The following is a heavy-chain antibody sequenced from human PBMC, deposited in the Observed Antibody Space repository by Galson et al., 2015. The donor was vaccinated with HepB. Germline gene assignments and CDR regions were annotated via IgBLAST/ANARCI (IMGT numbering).Heavy chain of an antibody. V-gene: IGHV1-46*01. Sequence: GYTFTSYYMHWVRQAPGQGLEWMGTINPSGGSTSYAQKFQGRVTMTRDTSTSTVYMELSSLRSEDTAVYYCARLRLDWLFNDASDIWGQGTMVTVSS. D-gene: IGHD3-9*01. CDR1: GYTFTSYY. J-gene: IGHJ3*02. CDR2: INPSGGST. CDR3: ARLRLDWLFNDASDI.